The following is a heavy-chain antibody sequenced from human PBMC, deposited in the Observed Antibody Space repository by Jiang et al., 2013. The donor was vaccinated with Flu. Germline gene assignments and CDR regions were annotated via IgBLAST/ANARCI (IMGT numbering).Heavy chain of an antibody. CDR3: ARDGGDYAGEPFYRFDY. V-gene: IGHV1-69*01. CDR1: GGTFSSYA. J-gene: IGHJ4*02. D-gene: IGHD4-23*01. CDR2: IIPIFGTA. Sequence: VQLVESGAEVKKPGSSVKVSCKASGGTFSSYAISWVRQAPGQGLEWMGGIIPIFGTANYAQKFQGRVTITADESTSTAYMELSSLRSEDTAVYYCARDGGDYAGEPFYRFDYWGQGTLVTVSS.